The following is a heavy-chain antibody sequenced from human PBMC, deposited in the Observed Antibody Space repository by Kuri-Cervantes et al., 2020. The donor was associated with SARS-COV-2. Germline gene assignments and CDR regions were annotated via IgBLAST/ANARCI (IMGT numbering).Heavy chain of an antibody. CDR1: GFTFSSYW. CDR3: ARAYGFLRYIYYMDV. D-gene: IGHD4-17*01. Sequence: ESLKISCAASGFTFSSYWMSWVRQAPGKGLEWIGEVNHRGSTNYNPSLKSRVTISVDTSSKQFSLHLGSVTAADTAVYYCARAYGFLRYIYYMDVWGRGTTVTVSS. J-gene: IGHJ6*03. V-gene: IGHV4-34*01. CDR2: VNHRGST.